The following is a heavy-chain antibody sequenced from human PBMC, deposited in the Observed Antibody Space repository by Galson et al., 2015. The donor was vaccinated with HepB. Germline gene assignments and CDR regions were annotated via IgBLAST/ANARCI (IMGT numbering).Heavy chain of an antibody. CDR2: ISSSSSYT. CDR1: GFTFSDYY. CDR3: ATHGGGFWSAFDI. V-gene: IGHV3-11*06. J-gene: IGHJ3*02. Sequence: SLRLSCAASGFTFSDYYMSWIRQAPEKGLEWVSYISSSSSYTNYADSVKGRFTISRDNAKNSLYLQMNSLRAEDTAVYYCATHGGGFWSAFDIWGQGTMVTVSS. D-gene: IGHD3-16*01.